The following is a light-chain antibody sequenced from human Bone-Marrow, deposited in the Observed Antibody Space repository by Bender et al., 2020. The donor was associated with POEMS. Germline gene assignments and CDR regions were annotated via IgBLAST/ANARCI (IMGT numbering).Light chain of an antibody. Sequence: QSVLTQPPSASGTPGQSVTISCSGTSSNFGNNAANWYQHVPGTAPKLLIYSNNQRRSGVPDRFSASTSGTSASLAISGRHTDDEADYYCSSWDDSLNGWVFGGGTKLTVL. CDR3: SSWDDSLNGWV. CDR1: SSNFGNNA. CDR2: SNN. V-gene: IGLV1-44*01. J-gene: IGLJ3*02.